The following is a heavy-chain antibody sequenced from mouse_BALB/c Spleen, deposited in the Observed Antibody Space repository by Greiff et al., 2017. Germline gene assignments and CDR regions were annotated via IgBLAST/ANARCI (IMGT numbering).Heavy chain of an antibody. D-gene: IGHD1-1*01. Sequence: QVQLKESGPGLVAPSQSLSITCTASGFSLTGYGVNWVRQPPGKGLEWLGMIWGDGSTDYNSALKYRLTISKDNSKSQVFLKMNRLQTDDTARYYCACLTTVVGCLYFDVWGAGTTVTVSS. CDR2: IWGDGST. V-gene: IGHV2-6-7*01. CDR3: ACLTTVVGCLYFDV. CDR1: GFSLTGYG. J-gene: IGHJ1*01.